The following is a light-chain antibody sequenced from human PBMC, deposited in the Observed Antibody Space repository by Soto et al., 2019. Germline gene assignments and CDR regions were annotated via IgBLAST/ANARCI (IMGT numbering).Light chain of an antibody. V-gene: IGLV1-44*01. CDR2: RDN. J-gene: IGLJ1*01. Sequence: QSVLTQPPSASGTPGQRVTISCSGSTSNIGINAVNWYQQLPGTAPILLIYRDNQRPSGVPDRFSGSKSGTSASLAISGLQSEDEDDYYCAAWDDSLNGFYVFGNGTKVTV. CDR3: AAWDDSLNGFYV. CDR1: TSNIGINA.